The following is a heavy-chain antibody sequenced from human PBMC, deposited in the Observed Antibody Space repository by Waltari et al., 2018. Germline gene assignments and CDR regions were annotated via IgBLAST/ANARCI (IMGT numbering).Heavy chain of an antibody. CDR1: GGSISSSSYY. CDR3: ARDRIVVVPAATRAFDY. J-gene: IGHJ4*02. D-gene: IGHD2-2*01. V-gene: IGHV4-39*07. CDR2: IYYSGST. Sequence: QLQLQESGPGLVKPSETLSLTCTVSGGSISSSSYYWGWIRQHTGKGLEWIGSIYYSGSTYYNPSLKSRVTISVDTSKNQFSLKLSSVTAADTAVYYCARDRIVVVPAATRAFDYWGQGTLVTVSS.